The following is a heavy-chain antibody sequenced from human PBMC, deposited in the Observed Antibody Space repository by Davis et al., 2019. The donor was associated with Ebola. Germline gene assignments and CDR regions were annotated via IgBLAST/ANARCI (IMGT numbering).Heavy chain of an antibody. CDR2: ISAYYGNT. J-gene: IGHJ4*02. CDR1: GYTFTNFG. Sequence: AASVKVSCKTSGYTFTNFGLSWLRQAPGQGLEWMGWISAYYGNTKYAQKLQGRVTMTTDTSASTAYMELRSLRSDDTAVYYCARGSGPRVTTSVDLDYWGQGTLVTVSS. V-gene: IGHV1-18*04. CDR3: ARGSGPRVTTSVDLDY. D-gene: IGHD4-17*01.